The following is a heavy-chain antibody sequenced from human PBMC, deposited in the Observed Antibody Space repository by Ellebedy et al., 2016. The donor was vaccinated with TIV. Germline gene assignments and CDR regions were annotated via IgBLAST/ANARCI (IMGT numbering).Heavy chain of an antibody. V-gene: IGHV3-30-3*01. CDR3: ARGPSTSAYLDS. Sequence: GGSLRLSCAASGFILSSFAMFWVHQPPGKGLEWVAVISYDGNTKFYADSVKGRFTLSRDTSKNTVYLEMDSLTTEDTAVYYCARGPSTSAYLDSWGQGALVIVSS. CDR1: GFILSSFA. J-gene: IGHJ4*02. CDR2: ISYDGNTK.